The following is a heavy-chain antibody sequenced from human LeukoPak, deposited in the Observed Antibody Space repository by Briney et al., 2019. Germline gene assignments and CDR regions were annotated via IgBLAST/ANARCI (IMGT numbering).Heavy chain of an antibody. CDR3: ARVGIAAAGTSWFDP. Sequence: SETLSLTCTVSGGSISSYYWSWIRQPPGKGLEWIGYIYYSGSTNYNPSLKSRVTIPVDTSKNQFSLKLSSVTAADTAVYYCARVGIAAAGTSWFDPWGQGTLVTVSS. CDR2: IYYSGST. J-gene: IGHJ5*02. CDR1: GGSISSYY. D-gene: IGHD6-13*01. V-gene: IGHV4-59*01.